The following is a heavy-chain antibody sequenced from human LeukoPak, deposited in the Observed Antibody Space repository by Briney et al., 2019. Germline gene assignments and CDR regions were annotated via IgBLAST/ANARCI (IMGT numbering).Heavy chain of an antibody. Sequence: GASVNVSFKASGYTFTSYGISWVRQAPGQGLEWMGWISAYNGNTNYAQKLQGRVTMTTDTSTSTAYMELRSLRSDDTAVYYCARELRNCTNGVCYREYYFDYWGQGTLVTVSS. CDR3: ARELRNCTNGVCYREYYFDY. V-gene: IGHV1-18*01. D-gene: IGHD2-8*01. J-gene: IGHJ4*02. CDR2: ISAYNGNT. CDR1: GYTFTSYG.